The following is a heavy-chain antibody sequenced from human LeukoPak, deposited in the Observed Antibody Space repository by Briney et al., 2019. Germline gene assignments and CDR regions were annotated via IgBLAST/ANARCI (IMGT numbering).Heavy chain of an antibody. CDR1: GFTFSSYN. V-gene: IGHV3-21*01. CDR3: SRVWYYYGSGNSYSRPRDAFDV. CDR2: ISSTSSNI. Sequence: GGSLRLSCAASGFTFSSYNMNWVRQAPGKGLEWVSSISSTSSNIYYADSLKGRFTISRDNAKQSLYLQMNSLRAEDTAVYYCSRVWYYYGSGNSYSRPRDAFDVWGQGTMVTVSS. J-gene: IGHJ3*01. D-gene: IGHD3-10*01.